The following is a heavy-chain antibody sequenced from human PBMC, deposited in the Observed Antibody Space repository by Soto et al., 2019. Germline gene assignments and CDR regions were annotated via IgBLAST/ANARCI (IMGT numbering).Heavy chain of an antibody. CDR1: GFTFSSYW. J-gene: IGHJ4*02. D-gene: IGHD2-21*01. CDR3: ARDFRHMECLDY. Sequence: GGSLRLSCAASGFTFSSYWMSWVRQAPGKGLEWVANIKQDGSEKYYVDSVKGRFTISRDNAKNSLYLHMNSLRAEDTAMFYCARDFRHMECLDYRTRGTLVPVSS. CDR2: IKQDGSEK. V-gene: IGHV3-7*01.